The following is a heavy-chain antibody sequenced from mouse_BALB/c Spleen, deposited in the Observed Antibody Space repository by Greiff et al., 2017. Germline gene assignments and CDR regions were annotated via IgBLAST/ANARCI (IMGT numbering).Heavy chain of an antibody. D-gene: IGHD2-14*01. CDR2: ILPGSGST. J-gene: IGHJ4*01. V-gene: IGHV1-9*01. Sequence: VQLQQSGAELMKPGASVKISCKATGYTFSSYWIEWVKQRPGHGLEWIGEILPGSGSTNYNEKFKGKATFTADTSSNTAYMQLSSLTSEDSAVYYCAREVRRNAMDYWGQGTSVTVSS. CDR1: GYTFSSYW. CDR3: AREVRRNAMDY.